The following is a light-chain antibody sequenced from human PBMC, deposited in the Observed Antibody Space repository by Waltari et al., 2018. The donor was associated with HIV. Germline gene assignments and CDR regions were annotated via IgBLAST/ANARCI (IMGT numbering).Light chain of an antibody. CDR1: HSVSSS. Sequence: ELVLTQSPATLSLSPGDRATLSCLASHSVSSSLPWYQQIPCPPPRLLIYAASNRATGIPARFSGSGSGTDFTLTISSLEPEDFAVYYCQQRSNWPFTFGPGTKVDIK. CDR3: QQRSNWPFT. V-gene: IGKV3-11*01. J-gene: IGKJ3*01. CDR2: AAS.